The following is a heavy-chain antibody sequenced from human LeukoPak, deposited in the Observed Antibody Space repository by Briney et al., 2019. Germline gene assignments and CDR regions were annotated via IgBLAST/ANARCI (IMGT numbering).Heavy chain of an antibody. V-gene: IGHV4-4*07. CDR1: GGSISSYY. D-gene: IGHD3-10*01. CDR2: IYTSGST. Sequence: SVTLSLTCTVSGGSISSYYWSWIRQPAGKGLEWIGRIYTSGSTNYNPSLKSRVTMSVDTSKNQFSLKLSSVTAADTAVYYCARARYYYGSGSAHAFDIWGQGTMVTVSS. CDR3: ARARYYYGSGSAHAFDI. J-gene: IGHJ3*02.